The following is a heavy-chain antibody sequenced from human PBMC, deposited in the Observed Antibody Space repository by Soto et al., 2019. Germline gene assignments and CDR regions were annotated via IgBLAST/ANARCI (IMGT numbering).Heavy chain of an antibody. V-gene: IGHV1-69*02. Sequence: QVHLVQSGAEVKKPGSSVKVSCKAAGGTFSTYTLIWVRQAPGQGLEWMGRIIPMLTVTNSAQKFQGRVTLTADTSTNTAFMELTSLRSDDTAVYYCSIGSWSAETFDVWGQGTMVTVSS. J-gene: IGHJ3*01. CDR1: GGTFSTYT. CDR2: IIPMLTVT. D-gene: IGHD2-2*01. CDR3: SIGSWSAETFDV.